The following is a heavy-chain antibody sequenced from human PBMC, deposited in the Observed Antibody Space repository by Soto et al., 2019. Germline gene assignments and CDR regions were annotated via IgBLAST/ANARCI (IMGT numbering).Heavy chain of an antibody. D-gene: IGHD3-22*01. CDR1: GYSFAGYW. CDR3: ARQIYDSDTGPNFQYYFDS. V-gene: IGHV5-10-1*01. CDR2: IDPSDSQT. Sequence: GESLKISCKGSGYSFAGYWITWVRQKPGKGLDWIGRIDPSDSQTYYSPSFRGHVTISVTKSITTVFLQWSSLRASDTAMYYCARQIYDSDTGPNFQYYFDSWGQGTPVTVSS. J-gene: IGHJ4*02.